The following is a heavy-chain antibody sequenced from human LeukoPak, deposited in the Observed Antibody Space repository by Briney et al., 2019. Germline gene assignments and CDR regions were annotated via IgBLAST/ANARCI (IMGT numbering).Heavy chain of an antibody. CDR1: GFTVSSNY. Sequence: PGGSLRLSCAASGFTVSSNYMSWVRQAPGKGLEWVSVIYSGGSTYYADSAKGRFTISRDNSKNTLYIQMNSLRAEDTAVYYCARKHRITIFGVVKDWFDPCGQGTLVTVSS. CDR3: ARKHRITIFGVVKDWFDP. V-gene: IGHV3-53*01. J-gene: IGHJ5*02. CDR2: IYSGGST. D-gene: IGHD3-3*01.